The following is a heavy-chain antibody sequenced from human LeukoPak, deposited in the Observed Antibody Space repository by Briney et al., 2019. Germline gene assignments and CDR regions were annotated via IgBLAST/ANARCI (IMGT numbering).Heavy chain of an antibody. CDR3: ARETIIRYFDYGDY. J-gene: IGHJ4*02. Sequence: GGSLRLSCAASGFTFSSYWMSWVRQAPGKGLEWVANIKQDGSEKYYVDSVKGRFTISRDNAKNSLYLQMNSLRAEDTAVYYCARETIIRYFDYGDYWGQGTLVTVSS. D-gene: IGHD3-9*01. CDR1: GFTFSSYW. V-gene: IGHV3-7*01. CDR2: IKQDGSEK.